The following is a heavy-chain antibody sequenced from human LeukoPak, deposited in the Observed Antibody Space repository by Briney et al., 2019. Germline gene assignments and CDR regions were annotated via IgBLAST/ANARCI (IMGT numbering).Heavy chain of an antibody. D-gene: IGHD4-23*01. CDR1: GFTVSGNY. J-gene: IGHJ4*02. V-gene: IGHV3-53*01. Sequence: GGSLRLSCAVSGFTVSGNYMSWVRQAPGKGLEWASLIYSGDTTLYADSVKGRFTISRDISKNTVYLQMNSLRAEDTAVYYCARRAGGYSHPYDYWGQGILVTVSS. CDR3: ARRAGGYSHPYDY. CDR2: IYSGDTT.